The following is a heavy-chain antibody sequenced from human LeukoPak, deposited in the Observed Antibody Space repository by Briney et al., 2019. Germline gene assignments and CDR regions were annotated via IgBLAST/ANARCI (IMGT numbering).Heavy chain of an antibody. J-gene: IGHJ4*02. Sequence: SETLSLTCTVSGYSFSSGYYWGWIRQPPGKGLEWIGSIYHSGSIYYNPALKSRVTISVDTSKNQFSLKLSSVTAADTAVYYCARVRSESDYFDYWGQGTLVTVSS. CDR2: IYHSGSI. CDR1: GYSFSSGYY. V-gene: IGHV4-38-2*02. D-gene: IGHD3-3*01. CDR3: ARVRSESDYFDY.